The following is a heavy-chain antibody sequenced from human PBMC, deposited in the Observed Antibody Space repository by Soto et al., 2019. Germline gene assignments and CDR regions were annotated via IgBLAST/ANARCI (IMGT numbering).Heavy chain of an antibody. CDR2: ISFDGNII. J-gene: IGHJ4*02. D-gene: IGHD3-9*01. CDR1: EFSFSSYA. V-gene: IGHV3-30-3*01. Sequence: GGSLRLSCAASEFSFSSYAMHWIHQAPGKGLEWVAVISFDGNIIHYADSVKGRFIISRDNSKNTLYLQMHSLSGEDTAVYYCARTFDTITYYFDYWGQGTLVTVSS. CDR3: ARTFDTITYYFDY.